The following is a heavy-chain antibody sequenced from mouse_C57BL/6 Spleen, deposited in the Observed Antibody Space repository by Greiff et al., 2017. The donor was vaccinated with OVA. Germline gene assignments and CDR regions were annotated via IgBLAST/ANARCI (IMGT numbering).Heavy chain of an antibody. Sequence: VQLQQPGAELVRPGSSVKLSCKASGYTFTSYWMDWVKQRPGQGLEWIGNIYPSDSETHYNQKFKDKATLTVDKSSSTAYMQLSSLTSEDSAVYYCAREGAYSSRSYWYFDVWGTGTTVTVSS. D-gene: IGHD1-1*01. CDR3: AREGAYSSRSYWYFDV. CDR2: IYPSDSET. CDR1: GYTFTSYW. J-gene: IGHJ1*03. V-gene: IGHV1-61*01.